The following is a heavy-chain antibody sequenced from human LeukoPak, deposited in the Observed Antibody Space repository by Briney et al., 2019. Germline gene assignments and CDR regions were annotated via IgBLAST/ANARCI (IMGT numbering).Heavy chain of an antibody. CDR1: GFTFSSYA. Sequence: PGGSLRLSCAASGFTFSSYAMSWVRQAPGKGLEWVSAISGSGGSTYYADSVKGRFTISRDNSKNTLYLQMNSLRAEDTVVYYCAKATRPFTIFGVVIGDYWGQGTLVTVSS. CDR3: AKATRPFTIFGVVIGDY. D-gene: IGHD3-3*01. V-gene: IGHV3-23*01. CDR2: ISGSGGST. J-gene: IGHJ4*02.